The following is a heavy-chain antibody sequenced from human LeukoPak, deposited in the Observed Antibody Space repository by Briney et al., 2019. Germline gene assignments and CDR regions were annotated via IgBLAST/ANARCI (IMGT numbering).Heavy chain of an antibody. J-gene: IGHJ3*02. CDR2: ISSSSSTM. CDR3: ARAVVPAAILDAFDI. D-gene: IGHD2-2*01. V-gene: IGHV3-21*04. Sequence: GGSLRLSCAASGFTFSISTMNWVRQAPGKGLEWVSSISSSSSTMHYADSVKGRLTISRDNAKNSLYLQINSLRAEDTAVYYCARAVVPAAILDAFDIWGQGTMVTVSS. CDR1: GFTFSIST.